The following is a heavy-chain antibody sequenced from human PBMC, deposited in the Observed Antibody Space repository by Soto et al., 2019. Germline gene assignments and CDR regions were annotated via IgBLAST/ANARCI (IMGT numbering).Heavy chain of an antibody. CDR3: AKGNYDFWSPYYFDP. Sequence: LRLSCVGTGLNFDDFAMHWVRQAPGKGLEWVSGITWNSRVLAYADSVKGRFTISRDNARNSLYLQMDSLRDEDTALCYCAKGNYDFWSPYYFDPWGREPWSPSPQ. J-gene: IGHJ4*02. CDR1: GLNFDDFA. CDR2: ITWNSRVL. V-gene: IGHV3-9*01. D-gene: IGHD3-3*01.